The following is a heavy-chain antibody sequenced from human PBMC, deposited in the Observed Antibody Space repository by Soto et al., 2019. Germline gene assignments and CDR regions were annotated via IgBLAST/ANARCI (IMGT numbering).Heavy chain of an antibody. Sequence: PGESLKISCKGSGYSFTSYWISWVRQMPGKGLEWMGRIDPSDSYTNYSPSFQGHVTISADKSISTAYLQWSSLKASDTAMYYCARHPSIAARESRVGTLPQTYGMDVWGQGTTVTVSS. D-gene: IGHD6-6*01. CDR1: GYSFTSYW. CDR3: ARHPSIAARESRVGTLPQTYGMDV. J-gene: IGHJ6*02. V-gene: IGHV5-10-1*01. CDR2: IDPSDSYT.